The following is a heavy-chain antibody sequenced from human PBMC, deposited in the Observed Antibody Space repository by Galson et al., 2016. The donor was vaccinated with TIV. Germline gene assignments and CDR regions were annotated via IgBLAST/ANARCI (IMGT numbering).Heavy chain of an antibody. V-gene: IGHV1-46*01. Sequence: SVKVSCKASGYTLTNYDMHWVRQAPGQGLEWMGIISPSGGRTTYAKRFQGRVTMTRDTSTSTVYMELSSLRSEDQAVFYCARVRSCGGDCYIFDIWGQGTVVTVAS. D-gene: IGHD2-21*01. CDR3: ARVRSCGGDCYIFDI. J-gene: IGHJ3*02. CDR1: GYTLTNYD. CDR2: ISPSGGRT.